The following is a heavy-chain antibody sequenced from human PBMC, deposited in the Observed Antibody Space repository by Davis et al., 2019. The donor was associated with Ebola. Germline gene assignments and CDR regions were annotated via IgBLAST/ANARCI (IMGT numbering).Heavy chain of an antibody. CDR3: ARGRRYSGSQRFWY. D-gene: IGHD1-26*01. Sequence: MPSETLSLTCTVSGGSISSNYWWSWVRQPPGKGLEWIGEIYHSASTNYNPSLKSRVTISVDTSTNQFSLSPNSVTAADTAVYYCARGRRYSGSQRFWYWGQGTLVTVSS. CDR1: GGSISSNYW. J-gene: IGHJ4*02. CDR2: IYHSAST. V-gene: IGHV4-4*02.